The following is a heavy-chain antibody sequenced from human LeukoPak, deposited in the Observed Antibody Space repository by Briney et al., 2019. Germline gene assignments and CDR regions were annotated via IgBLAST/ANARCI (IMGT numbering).Heavy chain of an antibody. CDR2: ISYDGSIT. V-gene: IGHV3-30*18. CDR1: GFTFSSHW. Sequence: GGSLRLSCADSGFTFSSHWMHWVRQAPGKGLEWVALISYDGSITSYADSVKGRFTISRDNSKNSLYLQMNSLRAEDTALYYCAKGPRPLGYYDILTGPFDIWGQGTMVTVSS. D-gene: IGHD3-9*01. J-gene: IGHJ3*02. CDR3: AKGPRPLGYYDILTGPFDI.